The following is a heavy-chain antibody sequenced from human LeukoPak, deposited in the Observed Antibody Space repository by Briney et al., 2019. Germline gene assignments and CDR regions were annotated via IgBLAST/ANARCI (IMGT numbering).Heavy chain of an antibody. Sequence: SETLSLTCSVSGGSISRNYWIWIRQPPGKGLELIGNVYFSGNTNYNPSLKSRVTISIDTSKNQFSLTLSSVTAADTAVYYCARDSAAGYMDVWGKGTTVTVSS. CDR1: GGSISRNY. D-gene: IGHD6-25*01. V-gene: IGHV4-59*01. CDR3: ARDSAAGYMDV. J-gene: IGHJ6*03. CDR2: VYFSGNT.